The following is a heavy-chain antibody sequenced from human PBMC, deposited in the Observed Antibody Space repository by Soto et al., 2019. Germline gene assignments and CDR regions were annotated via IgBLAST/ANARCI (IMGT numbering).Heavy chain of an antibody. J-gene: IGHJ4*02. CDR1: GDSISNDNW. V-gene: IGHV4-4*02. D-gene: IGHD6-19*01. CDR2: IYHSGRT. Sequence: PSETLSLTCAVSGDSISNDNWWSWVRQSPGKGLEWLGDIYHSGRTNYSPSLSSRLTISVDKPKNQFSLRLNSVTAADTVFYYCARVEHNSGWRIFDYWGQGTLVTVSS. CDR3: ARVEHNSGWRIFDY.